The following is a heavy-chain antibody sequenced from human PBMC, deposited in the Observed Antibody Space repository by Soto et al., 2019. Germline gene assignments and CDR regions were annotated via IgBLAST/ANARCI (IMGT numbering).Heavy chain of an antibody. V-gene: IGHV4-59*01. J-gene: IGHJ3*02. CDR2: IYYSGST. Sequence: QVQLQESGPGLVKPSETLSLTCTVSGGSISSYYWSWIRQPPGKGLEWIGYIYYSGSTNYNPSLKSRVTISVDTSKNQFSLKLSSVTAADTAVYYCARETTGYSSSWYLPLPFDIWGQGTMVTVSS. D-gene: IGHD6-13*01. CDR1: GGSISSYY. CDR3: ARETTGYSSSWYLPLPFDI.